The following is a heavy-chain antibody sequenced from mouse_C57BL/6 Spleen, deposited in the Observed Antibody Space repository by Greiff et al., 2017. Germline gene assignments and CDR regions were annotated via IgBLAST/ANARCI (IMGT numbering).Heavy chain of an antibody. J-gene: IGHJ4*01. V-gene: IGHV1-50*01. CDR2: IDPSDSYT. CDR3: ARVGLYEGYYGYAMDY. Sequence: QVHVKQPGAELVKPGASVKLSCKASGYTFTSYWMQWVKQRPGQGLEWIGEIDPSDSYTNYNQKFKGKATLTVDTSASTAYMQLNSLTPEDSAVFYCARVGLYEGYYGYAMDYWGQGTSVTVSS. D-gene: IGHD2-3*01. CDR1: GYTFTSYW.